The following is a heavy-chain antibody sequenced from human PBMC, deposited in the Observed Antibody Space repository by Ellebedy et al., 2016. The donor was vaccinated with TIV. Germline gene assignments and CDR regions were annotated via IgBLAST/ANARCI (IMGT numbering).Heavy chain of an antibody. CDR2: IYYSGST. CDR1: GGSISSGDYY. CDR3: ARPPTVTTIDYYGMDV. D-gene: IGHD4-17*01. J-gene: IGHJ6*02. Sequence: SETLSLXXTVSGGSISSGDYYWSWIRQPPGKGLEWIGYIYYSGSTYYNPSLKSRVTISVDTSKNQFSLKLSSVTAADTAVYYCARPPTVTTIDYYGMDVWGQGTTVTVSS. V-gene: IGHV4-30-4*01.